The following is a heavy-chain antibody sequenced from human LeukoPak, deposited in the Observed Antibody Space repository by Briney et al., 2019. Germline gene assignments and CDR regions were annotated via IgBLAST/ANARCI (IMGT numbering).Heavy chain of an antibody. D-gene: IGHD3-10*01. V-gene: IGHV4-38-2*02. CDR2: IYHSGST. Sequence: SETLSLTCTASGYSISSGFYWGWIRQPPGKGLEWIGSIYHSGSTYYNPSLKSRVTISVDTSKNQLSLKLSSVTAADTAVYYCARGWFGELLHHRVDYWGQGTLVTVSS. J-gene: IGHJ4*02. CDR3: ARGWFGELLHHRVDY. CDR1: GYSISSGFY.